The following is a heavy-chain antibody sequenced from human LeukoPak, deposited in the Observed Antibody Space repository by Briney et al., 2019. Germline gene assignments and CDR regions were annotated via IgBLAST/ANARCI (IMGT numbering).Heavy chain of an antibody. V-gene: IGHV1-3*01. CDR3: ARLTYYYDSSGQNWFDP. Sequence: ASVKVSCKASGGTFSSYAISWVRQAPGQGLEWMGWINAGNGNTKYSQKFQGRVTITRDTSASTAYMEVSSLRSEDTAVYYCARLTYYYDSSGQNWFDPWGQGTLVTVSS. CDR1: GGTFSSYA. CDR2: INAGNGNT. J-gene: IGHJ5*02. D-gene: IGHD3-22*01.